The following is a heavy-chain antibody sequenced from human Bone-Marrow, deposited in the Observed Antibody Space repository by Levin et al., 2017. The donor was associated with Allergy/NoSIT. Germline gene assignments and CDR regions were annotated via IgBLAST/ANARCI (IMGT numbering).Heavy chain of an antibody. J-gene: IGHJ4*02. D-gene: IGHD4-17*01. CDR3: AKDHPYGAFDY. Sequence: SCAASGFTFSAYWMTWVRQAPGKGLEWVANIKQDGSEKNYVDSVKGRFTISRDNAKSSLYLQMNSLRAEDTAVYYCAKDHPYGAFDYWGQGSLVIVAS. CDR2: IKQDGSEK. V-gene: IGHV3-7*04. CDR1: GFTFSAYW.